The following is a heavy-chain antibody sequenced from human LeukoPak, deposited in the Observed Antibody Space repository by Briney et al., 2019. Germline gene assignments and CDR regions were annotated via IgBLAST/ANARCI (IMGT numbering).Heavy chain of an antibody. CDR2: IYYSGST. D-gene: IGHD3-22*01. Sequence: SETLSLTCTVSGGSISSYYWSWIRQPPGKGLEWIGYIYYSGSTNYNPSLKSRVTISVDTSKNQFSLKLSSVTAADTAVYYCAGDREVDYYDSSGYYFVGAFDIGGQGTMVTVSS. J-gene: IGHJ3*02. V-gene: IGHV4-59*01. CDR1: GGSISSYY. CDR3: AGDREVDYYDSSGYYFVGAFDI.